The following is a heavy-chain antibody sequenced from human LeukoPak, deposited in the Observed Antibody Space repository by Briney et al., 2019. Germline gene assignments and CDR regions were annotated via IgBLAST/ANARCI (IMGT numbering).Heavy chain of an antibody. J-gene: IGHJ4*02. CDR1: GYTFTGYY. CDR3: ARDIGQLDSFSPGPKGY. CDR2: INPNSGGT. V-gene: IGHV1-2*02. D-gene: IGHD6-6*01. Sequence: ASVKVSCKASGYTFTGYYMHWVRQAPGQGLEWMGWINPNSGGTNYAQKFQGRVTMTRDTSISTAYMELSRLRSDDTAVYYCARDIGQLDSFSPGPKGYWGQGTLVTVSS.